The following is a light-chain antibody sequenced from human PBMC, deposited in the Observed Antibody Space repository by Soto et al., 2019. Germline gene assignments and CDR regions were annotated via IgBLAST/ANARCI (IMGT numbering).Light chain of an antibody. V-gene: IGLV1-44*01. J-gene: IGLJ2*01. CDR1: SSNIGSNT. CDR3: AAWDDSLNVVV. Sequence: QSVLTQPPSASGTPGQRVTISCSGSSSNIGSNTVNWYQQLPATAPKLLIYSNNQRPSGVPDRFSGSKSGTSASLAISGLQSEDEAYYYCAAWDDSLNVVVFGGGTKLTVL. CDR2: SNN.